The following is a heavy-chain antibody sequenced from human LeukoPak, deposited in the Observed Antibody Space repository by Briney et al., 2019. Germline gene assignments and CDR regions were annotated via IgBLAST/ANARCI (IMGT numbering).Heavy chain of an antibody. J-gene: IGHJ4*02. CDR2: IYYSGST. V-gene: IGHV4-59*08. CDR3: ARQVPFRRGYSGYDYYDYVWGSYYYDY. D-gene: IGHD3-16*01. CDR1: GGSISSYY. Sequence: PSETLSLTCTVSGGSISSYYWSWIRQPPGKGLEWIGYIYYSGSTNYNPSLKSRATISVDTSKNQFSLKLSSVTAADTAVYYCARQVPFRRGYSGYDYYDYVWGSYYYDYWGQETLVTVSS.